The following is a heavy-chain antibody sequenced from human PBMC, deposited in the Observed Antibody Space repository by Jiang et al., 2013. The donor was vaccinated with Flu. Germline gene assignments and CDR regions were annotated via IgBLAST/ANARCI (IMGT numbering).Heavy chain of an antibody. CDR3: AHIRSHDSIPPYFDY. D-gene: IGHD3-22*01. CDR2: IYWNDDK. Sequence: KPTQTLTLTCTFSGFSLSTSGVGVGWIRQPPGKALEWLALIYWNDDKRYSPSLKSRLTITKDTSKNQVVLTMTNMDPVDTATYYCAHIRSHDSIPPYFDYWGQGTLVTVSS. J-gene: IGHJ4*02. V-gene: IGHV2-5*01. CDR1: GFSLSTSGVG.